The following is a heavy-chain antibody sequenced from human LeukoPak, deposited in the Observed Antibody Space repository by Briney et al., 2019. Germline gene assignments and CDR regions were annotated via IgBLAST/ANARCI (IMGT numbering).Heavy chain of an antibody. CDR2: ISYDGSNK. CDR1: GFTFSSYA. CDR3: ARGLEYYDYVWGSYRFDVFDV. J-gene: IGHJ3*01. V-gene: IGHV3-30*04. D-gene: IGHD3-16*02. Sequence: PGRSLRLSCAASGFTFSSYALHWVRQAPGKGLEWVAVISYDGSNKYYVDSVRGRFTISRDNSKNTLYLQMNSLRAEDTAVYYCARGLEYYDYVWGSYRFDVFDVWGQGTMVTVSS.